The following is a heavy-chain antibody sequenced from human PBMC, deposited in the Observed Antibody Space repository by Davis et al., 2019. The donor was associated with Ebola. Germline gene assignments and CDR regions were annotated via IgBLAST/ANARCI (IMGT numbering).Heavy chain of an antibody. CDR2: IYYSGST. Sequence: MPSETLSLTCFVSGGSISSGSHYWGWLRQPPGKGLEWIGSIYYSGSTYYNPSLKSRVTISVDTSKNVFSLTLTSVTAADTAVYFCKGDTYYYYDMDVWGQGTTVTVSS. CDR1: GGSISSGSHY. V-gene: IGHV4-39*02. D-gene: IGHD2-21*01. J-gene: IGHJ6*02. CDR3: KGDTYYYYDMDV.